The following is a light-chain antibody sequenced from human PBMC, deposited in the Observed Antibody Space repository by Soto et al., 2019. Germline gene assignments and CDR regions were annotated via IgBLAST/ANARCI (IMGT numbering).Light chain of an antibody. V-gene: IGLV2-11*01. CDR2: DVS. CDR1: ISDVGNYNY. J-gene: IGLJ2*01. Sequence: QSVLTQPRSVSGSPGQSVTISCTGTISDVGNYNYVSWFQQHPGKAPKLMIYDVSKRPSGVPDRFSGSKSGNTASLTISGRQAGDEADYYCCSYSGSYTLVVFGGGTKLTVL. CDR3: CSYSGSYTLVV.